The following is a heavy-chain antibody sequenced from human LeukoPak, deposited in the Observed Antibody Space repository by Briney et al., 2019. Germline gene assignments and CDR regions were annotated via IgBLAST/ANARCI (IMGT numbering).Heavy chain of an antibody. Sequence: GGSLRLSCAASGFTFRSYGMHWVRQAPDKGLEWVAVIWSDGRNKFYADSVKGRFIISRDNSKNALDLQMNSLRADDTAVYYCARDVGGNDYWGQGTLVTVSS. D-gene: IGHD4-23*01. CDR1: GFTFRSYG. J-gene: IGHJ4*02. CDR3: ARDVGGNDY. CDR2: IWSDGRNK. V-gene: IGHV3-33*01.